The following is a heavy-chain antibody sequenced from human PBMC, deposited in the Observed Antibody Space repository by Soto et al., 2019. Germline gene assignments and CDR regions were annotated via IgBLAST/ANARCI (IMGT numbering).Heavy chain of an antibody. CDR1: GFAFNNYY. Sequence: QVQLVQSGAEVKKPGASVKVSCKASGFAFNNYYMHWVRQAPGHGLEWMGIINPGGGTTTYTQEFQARVNMTRDTSAGTVRMDLSSLRPDDTAVYYCARAGGETDYYYGLEVWGPGTRVTVSS. CDR3: ARAGGETDYYYGLEV. CDR2: INPGGGTT. J-gene: IGHJ6*02. D-gene: IGHD3-16*01. V-gene: IGHV1-46*02.